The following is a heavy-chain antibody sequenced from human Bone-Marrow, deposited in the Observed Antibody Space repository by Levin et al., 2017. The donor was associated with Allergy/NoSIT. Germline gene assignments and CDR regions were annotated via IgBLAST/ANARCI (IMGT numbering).Heavy chain of an antibody. Sequence: SETLSLTCAVSNYSISSGFHWGWIRQPPGKGQEWIGSIDQSGKTYYRPPLKSGATISVDTSKYQFSLKLSAVTAADTAVYYCAREGTPHSWDYWGQGTLVTVSS. J-gene: IGHJ4*01. CDR2: IDQSGKT. CDR1: NYSISSGFH. CDR3: AREGTPHSWDY. V-gene: IGHV4-38-2*02. D-gene: IGHD1-14*01.